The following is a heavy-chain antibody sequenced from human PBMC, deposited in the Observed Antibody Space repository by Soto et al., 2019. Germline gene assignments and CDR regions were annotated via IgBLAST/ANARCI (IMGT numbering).Heavy chain of an antibody. Sequence: PGGSLRLSCAASGFTFSSYWMSWVRQAPGKGLEWVSYIGTSGSPIYYVDSVKGRFTISRDNAKNSLYLQMDSLRAEDTAVYYCARDSGSYDSDVWGKGTTVTVSS. CDR3: ARDSGSYDSDV. CDR2: IGTSGSPI. CDR1: GFTFSSYW. D-gene: IGHD5-12*01. V-gene: IGHV3-48*01. J-gene: IGHJ6*04.